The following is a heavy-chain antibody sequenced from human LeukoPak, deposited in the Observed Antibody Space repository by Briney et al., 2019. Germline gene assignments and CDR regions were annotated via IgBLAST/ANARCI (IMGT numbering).Heavy chain of an antibody. Sequence: GASVKVSCKASGYTFTGYYMHWVRQAPGQGLEWMGGIIPIFGTASYAQKFQGRVTITADKSTSTAYMELCSLRSEDTAVYYCARTYYYGSGSYYNAEYYFDYRGQGTLVTVSS. V-gene: IGHV1-69*06. CDR3: ARTYYYGSGSYYNAEYYFDY. D-gene: IGHD3-10*01. J-gene: IGHJ4*02. CDR2: IIPIFGTA. CDR1: GYTFTGYY.